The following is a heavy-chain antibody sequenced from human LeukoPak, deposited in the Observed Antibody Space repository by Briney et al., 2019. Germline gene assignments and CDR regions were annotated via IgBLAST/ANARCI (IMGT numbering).Heavy chain of an antibody. CDR2: IKQDGSKK. CDR3: AREPYSSSPLGHHYYSYMDV. CDR1: GFTFSNYW. Sequence: GGSLRLFCAASGFTFSNYWMSWVRQAPGRGLEGVANIKQDGSKKYYVDAMKGGFTISRDNAKNSLYLQMNSLRAEDTAVYYCAREPYSSSPLGHHYYSYMDVWGKGTTVSVSS. V-gene: IGHV3-7*01. D-gene: IGHD6-6*01. J-gene: IGHJ6*03.